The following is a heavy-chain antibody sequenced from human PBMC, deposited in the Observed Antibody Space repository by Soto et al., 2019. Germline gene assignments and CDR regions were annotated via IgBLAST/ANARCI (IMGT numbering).Heavy chain of an antibody. CDR3: ASPGYGDWRYMDV. J-gene: IGHJ6*03. D-gene: IGHD4-17*01. CDR1: GFTFSSYG. V-gene: IGHV3-33*01. CDR2: IWYDGSNK. Sequence: GGSLRISCAASGFTFSSYGMHWVRQAPGKGLEWVAVIWYDGSNKYYADSVKGRFTISRDNSKNTLYLQMNSLRAEDTAVYYCASPGYGDWRYMDVWGKGTTVTVSS.